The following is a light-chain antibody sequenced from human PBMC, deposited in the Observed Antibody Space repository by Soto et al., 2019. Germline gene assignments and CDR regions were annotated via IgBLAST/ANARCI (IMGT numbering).Light chain of an antibody. V-gene: IGLV2-14*03. CDR1: SSDVGGHNY. Sequence: QSVLTQPASVSGSPGQSITISCTGTSSDVGGHNYVSWYQHHPGKAPKLMLYDVRNRPSGVSNRFSGSKSGNTASLIISGLQAEDEADYDCSSYTRSSTLSTYVFGTGTKVTVL. CDR3: SSYTRSSTLSTYV. J-gene: IGLJ1*01. CDR2: DVR.